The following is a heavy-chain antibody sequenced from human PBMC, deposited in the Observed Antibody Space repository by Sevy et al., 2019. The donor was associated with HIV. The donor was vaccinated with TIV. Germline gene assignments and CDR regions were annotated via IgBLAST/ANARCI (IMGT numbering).Heavy chain of an antibody. CDR2: ISGSGGST. D-gene: IGHD6-19*01. V-gene: IGHV3-23*01. CDR3: AKDSRDGEAVAGPGY. Sequence: GGSLRLSCAASGFTFSSYAMSWVRQAPGKGLEWVSAISGSGGSTYYADSVKGRFTISRDNSKNTLYLQMNSLRAEDTVVYYCAKDSRDGEAVAGPGYWGQGTLVTVSS. CDR1: GFTFSSYA. J-gene: IGHJ4*02.